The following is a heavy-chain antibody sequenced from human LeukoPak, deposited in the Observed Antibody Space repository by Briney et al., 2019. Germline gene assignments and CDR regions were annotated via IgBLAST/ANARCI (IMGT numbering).Heavy chain of an antibody. V-gene: IGHV3-30*02. J-gene: IGHJ4*02. CDR3: AKRDTAMVTGSLFDY. CDR1: GFTFNDYA. CDR2: IRYDGSNK. D-gene: IGHD5-18*01. Sequence: GRSLRLSCAASGFTFNDYAMHWVRQAPGKGLEWVAFIRYDGSNKYYADSVKGRFTISRDNSKNTLYLQMNSLRAEDTAVYYCAKRDTAMVTGSLFDYWGQGTLVTVSS.